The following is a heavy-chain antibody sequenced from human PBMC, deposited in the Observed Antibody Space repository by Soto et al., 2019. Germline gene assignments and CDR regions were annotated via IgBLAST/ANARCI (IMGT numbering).Heavy chain of an antibody. J-gene: IGHJ6*03. CDR2: ISSNGGST. CDR1: GFTFSSYA. V-gene: IGHV3-64*01. CDR3: ARDPSYSNYFYYYMDV. Sequence: GGSLRLSCAASGFTFSSYAMHWVRQAPGKGLEYVSAISSNGGSTYYANSVKGRFTISRDNSKNTLYLQMGSLRAEDMAVYYCARDPSYSNYFYYYMDVWGKGTTVTVSS. D-gene: IGHD4-4*01.